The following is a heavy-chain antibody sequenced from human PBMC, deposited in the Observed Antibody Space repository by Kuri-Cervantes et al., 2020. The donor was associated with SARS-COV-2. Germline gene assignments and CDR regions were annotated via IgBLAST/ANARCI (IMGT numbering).Heavy chain of an antibody. J-gene: IGHJ4*02. V-gene: IGHV3-9*01. CDR3: AKVETASPDY. CDR2: ISWNSGSI. D-gene: IGHD3-3*01. Sequence: SLKISCAASGFTFDDYAMHWVRQAPGKGLEWVSGISWNSGSIGYADSVKGRFTISRDNAKNSLYLQMNSLRPEDTAVYYCAKVETASPDYWGQGTLVTVSS. CDR1: GFTFDDYA.